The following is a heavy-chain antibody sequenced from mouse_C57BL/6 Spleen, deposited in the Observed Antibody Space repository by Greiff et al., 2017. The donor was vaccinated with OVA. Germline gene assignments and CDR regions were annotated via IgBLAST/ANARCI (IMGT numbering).Heavy chain of an antibody. CDR2: IDPSDSYT. CDR3: ARPSNLYYGAMGY. D-gene: IGHD2-5*01. Sequence: QVQLKQPGAELVKPGASVKLSCKASGYTFTSYWMQWVKQRPGQGLEWIGEIDPSDSYTNYNQKFKGKATLTVDTSSSTAYMQLNGLTSEDSAVYYCARPSNLYYGAMGYWGQGTSVTVSS. CDR1: GYTFTSYW. J-gene: IGHJ4*01. V-gene: IGHV1-50*01.